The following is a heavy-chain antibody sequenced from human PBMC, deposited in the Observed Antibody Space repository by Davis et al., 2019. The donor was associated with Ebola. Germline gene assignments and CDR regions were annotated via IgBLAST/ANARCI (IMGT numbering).Heavy chain of an antibody. V-gene: IGHV3-21*01. Sequence: GESLKISCAASGFTFSSYSMNWVRQAPGKGLEWVSSISSSSSYIYYADSVKGRFTISRDNAKNSLYLQMNSLRAEDTAVYYCARALYCSSTSCYSLRYYYYYYMDVWGKGTTVTVSS. J-gene: IGHJ6*03. CDR3: ARALYCSSTSCYSLRYYYYYYMDV. D-gene: IGHD2-2*02. CDR1: GFTFSSYS. CDR2: ISSSSSYI.